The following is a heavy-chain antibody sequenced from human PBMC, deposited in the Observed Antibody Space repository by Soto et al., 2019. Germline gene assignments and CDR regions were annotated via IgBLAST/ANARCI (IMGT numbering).Heavy chain of an antibody. V-gene: IGHV3-11*01. CDR3: ATGGIYYEA. Sequence: QVHLVESGGGLVKPGGSLRLSCTVSGFAFRHNYLTWIRQAPGKGLEWLSYISTSGSPAYYADSVKGRFTISTDNAKKSLYLQMDSLXXXXXXXXYCATGGIYYEAWGQGTLVTVSS. J-gene: IGHJ5*02. CDR1: GFAFRHNY. D-gene: IGHD1-26*01. CDR2: ISTSGSPA.